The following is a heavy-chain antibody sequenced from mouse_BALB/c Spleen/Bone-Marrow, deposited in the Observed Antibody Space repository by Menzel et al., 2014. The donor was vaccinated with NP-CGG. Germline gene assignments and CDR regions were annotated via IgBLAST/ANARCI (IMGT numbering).Heavy chain of an antibody. J-gene: IGHJ4*01. CDR3: ARLGYYGMMAF. CDR1: GFXXSXXX. D-gene: IGHD1-1*01. Sequence: EVHLVESGGGLVQPGGSLKLSCAVSGFXXSXXXMXWVRQAPGKXXEWIGEINPESSTINYTPSLRDKFIISRDNAKNTLYLXXSXVRSEDTALYYCARLGYYGMMAFWGQGTSVTVSS. CDR2: INPESSTI. V-gene: IGHV4-1*02.